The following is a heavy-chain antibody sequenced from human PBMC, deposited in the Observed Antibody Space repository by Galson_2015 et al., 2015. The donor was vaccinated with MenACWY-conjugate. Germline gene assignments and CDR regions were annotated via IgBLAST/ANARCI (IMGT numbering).Heavy chain of an antibody. J-gene: IGHJ4*02. CDR2: IKYDGTDK. CDR3: AKEDIYRWDH. Sequence: SLRLSCAASGFTFGNYWMTWVRQAPGKGLEWVTKIKYDGTDKDYVDSVRGRFTISRDNSKNSLYLHMNSLRTDDTAVYHCAKEDIYRWDHWGQGVLVSV. CDR1: GFTFGNYW. D-gene: IGHD5-24*01. V-gene: IGHV3-7*01.